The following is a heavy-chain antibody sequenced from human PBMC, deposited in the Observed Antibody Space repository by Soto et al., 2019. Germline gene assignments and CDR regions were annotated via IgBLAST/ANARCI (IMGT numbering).Heavy chain of an antibody. Sequence: QVQLVQSGAEVKKPGSSVKVSCKASGGTFSSYAISWVRQAPGQGLEWMGGIIPIFGTANYAQKFQGRVTITADEATSTAYVELSSLRSKDTAVYYFAGRHCSSTSCFDYWGQGTLVTVSS. CDR3: AGRHCSSTSCFDY. D-gene: IGHD2-2*01. J-gene: IGHJ4*02. CDR1: GGTFSSYA. V-gene: IGHV1-69*01. CDR2: IIPIFGTA.